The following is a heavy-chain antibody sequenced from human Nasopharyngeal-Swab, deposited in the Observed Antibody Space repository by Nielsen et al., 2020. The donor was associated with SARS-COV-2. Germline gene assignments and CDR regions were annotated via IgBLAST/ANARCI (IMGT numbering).Heavy chain of an antibody. J-gene: IGHJ4*02. CDR3: VRTQCEFRGGYFFDF. Sequence: GESLKISCAASGFIFSDYYMTWIRQAPGKGLEWVSAVMYGGSNRYLTDSVKGRFTSSTDNSKNTLYLQMNSLTAEDTAVYYCVRTQCEFRGGYFFDFWGQGIQVPVSS. D-gene: IGHD3-3*01. CDR2: MYGGSNR. V-gene: IGHV3-33*08. CDR1: GFIFSDYY.